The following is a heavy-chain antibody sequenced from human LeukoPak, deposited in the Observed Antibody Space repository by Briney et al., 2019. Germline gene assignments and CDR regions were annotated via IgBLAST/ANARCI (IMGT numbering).Heavy chain of an antibody. D-gene: IGHD3-10*02. J-gene: IGHJ4*02. CDR1: GFTFSSYP. CDR3: AKRGVREFDS. V-gene: IGHV3-23*01. CDR2: ISASATA. Sequence: GGSLRLSCTAPGFTFSSYPVSWVRQAPGKGLEWVSAISASATAYYSDSVKGRFTISRDNSKNTLYLQMTSLRAEDTAVYYCAKRGVREFDSWGQGTLVTVSS.